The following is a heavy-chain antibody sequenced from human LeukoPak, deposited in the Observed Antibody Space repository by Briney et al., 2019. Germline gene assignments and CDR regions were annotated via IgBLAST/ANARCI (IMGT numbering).Heavy chain of an antibody. CDR1: GFTFSSYC. D-gene: IGHD1-26*01. V-gene: IGHV3-7*01. CDR2: IKQDGSER. CDR3: ARDKVSGATHFDY. Sequence: GGSLRLSCAASGFTFSSYCMSWVRQAPGKGLEWVANIKQDGSERYYVDSVKGRFTISRDNTKNSLYLQMSSLRAEDTAVYYCARDKVSGATHFDYWGQGTLVTVSS. J-gene: IGHJ4*02.